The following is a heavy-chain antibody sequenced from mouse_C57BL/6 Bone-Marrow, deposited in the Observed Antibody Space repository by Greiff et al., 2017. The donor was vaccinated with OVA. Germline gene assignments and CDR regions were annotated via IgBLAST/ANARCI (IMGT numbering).Heavy chain of an antibody. CDR2: VYPYNGGT. CDR1: GFTFTDYY. CDR3: AREEDTTALPFAY. D-gene: IGHD1-2*01. Sequence: SGPVLVKPGPSVKISCKASGFTFTDYYMHWVKQSHGKSLEWIGLVYPYNGGTSYNQKFKGKATLTVDTSSSTAYMELNSLTSEDSAVDYCAREEDTTALPFAYWGQGTLVTVSA. V-gene: IGHV1-36*01. J-gene: IGHJ3*01.